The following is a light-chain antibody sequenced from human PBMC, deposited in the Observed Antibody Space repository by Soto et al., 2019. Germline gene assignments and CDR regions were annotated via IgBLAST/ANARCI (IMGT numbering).Light chain of an antibody. CDR2: GAS. CDR1: ENVRTF. J-gene: IGKJ1*01. Sequence: IVWTQSPATLSLSPGERATLSCRASENVRTFVDWYQQKPGQAPRLLIYGASNRATGIPARFSGSGSGTDFTLTISNLEPEDFAVYYCQQHSHWPPWTFGQGTKVDIK. CDR3: QQHSHWPPWT. V-gene: IGKV3-11*01.